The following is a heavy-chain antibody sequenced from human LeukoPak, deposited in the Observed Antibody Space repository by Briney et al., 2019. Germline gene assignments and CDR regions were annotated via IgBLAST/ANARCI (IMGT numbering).Heavy chain of an antibody. CDR1: GFTFSSYG. CDR3: AKDLESYYGSGVEY. J-gene: IGHJ4*02. Sequence: GGSLRLSCAASGFTFSSYGMHWVRQAPGKGLEWVAFIRYDGSNKFYAASVKGRFTISRDNSKNTLYLLMNSLRAEDTAVYYCAKDLESYYGSGVEYWGQGTLVTVSS. CDR2: IRYDGSNK. V-gene: IGHV3-30*02. D-gene: IGHD3-10*01.